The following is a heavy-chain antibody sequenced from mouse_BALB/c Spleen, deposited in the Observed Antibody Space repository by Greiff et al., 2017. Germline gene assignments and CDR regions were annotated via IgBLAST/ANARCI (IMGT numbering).Heavy chain of an antibody. V-gene: IGHV14-1*02. CDR2: IDPENGNT. Sequence: VQLKQSGAELVRPGALVKLSCKASGFNIKDYYMHWVKQRPEQGLEWIGWIDPENGNTIYDPKFQGKASITADTSSNTAYLQLSSLTSEDTAVYYCARGPDGPFAYWGQGTLVTVSA. CDR1: GFNIKDYY. D-gene: IGHD3-1*01. J-gene: IGHJ3*01. CDR3: ARGPDGPFAY.